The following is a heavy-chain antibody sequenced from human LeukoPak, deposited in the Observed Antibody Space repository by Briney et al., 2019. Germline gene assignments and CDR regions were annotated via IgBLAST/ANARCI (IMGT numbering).Heavy chain of an antibody. V-gene: IGHV4-39*01. Sequence: PSETLSLTCTVSGGSITSSNYFWGRIRQPPGQGLEWIGSIYYGGTTYYNPSLRSRVTISVETSKNQFSLKLSSVTAADTAVYYCTKYDFWSGYRDYWGQGTLVTVSS. D-gene: IGHD3-3*01. CDR3: TKYDFWSGYRDY. J-gene: IGHJ4*02. CDR1: GGSITSSNYF. CDR2: IYYGGTT.